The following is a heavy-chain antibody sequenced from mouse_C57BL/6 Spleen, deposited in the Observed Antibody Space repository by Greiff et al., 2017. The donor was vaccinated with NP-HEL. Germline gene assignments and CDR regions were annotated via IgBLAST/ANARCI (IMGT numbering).Heavy chain of an antibody. V-gene: IGHV1-80*01. CDR1: GYAFSSYW. CDR2: IYPGDGDT. Sequence: QVQLQQSGAELVKPGASVKISCKASGYAFSSYWMNWVKQRPGKGLEWIGQIYPGDGDTNYNGKFKGKATLTADKSSSTAYMQLSSLTSEDSAVYFCARKNYGSSYYYFDYWGQGTTLTVSS. CDR3: ARKNYGSSYYYFDY. D-gene: IGHD1-1*01. J-gene: IGHJ2*01.